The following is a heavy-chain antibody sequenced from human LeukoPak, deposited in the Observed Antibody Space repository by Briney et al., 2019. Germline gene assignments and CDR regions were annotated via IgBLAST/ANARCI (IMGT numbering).Heavy chain of an antibody. CDR2: IYHSGRT. CDR3: ARVIAVATDLNHHYYYYMDV. Sequence: PSETLSLTCTVSGYSISSGYYWGWIRQPPGKGLEWIGSIYHSGRTFYNPSLKSRVTISVDKSKNQFSLRLSSVTAADTAVYYCARVIAVATDLNHHYYYYMDVWGKGTTVTVSS. D-gene: IGHD6-19*01. V-gene: IGHV4-38-2*02. J-gene: IGHJ6*03. CDR1: GYSISSGYY.